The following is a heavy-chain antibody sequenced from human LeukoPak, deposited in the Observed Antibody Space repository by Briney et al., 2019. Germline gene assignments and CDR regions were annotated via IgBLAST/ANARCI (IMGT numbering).Heavy chain of an antibody. Sequence: SETLSLTCTVSGGSIGNYHWSWIRQPAGKGLEWIGQIHSSGSTNYNPPLKSRVSMSIDTTGDQVSLTIRSVTVADTALYYCARRDTSSGWSFDSWGQGTLVTVAS. CDR1: GGSIGNYH. CDR3: ARRDTSSGWSFDS. J-gene: IGHJ4*02. D-gene: IGHD6-19*01. V-gene: IGHV4-4*07. CDR2: IHSSGST.